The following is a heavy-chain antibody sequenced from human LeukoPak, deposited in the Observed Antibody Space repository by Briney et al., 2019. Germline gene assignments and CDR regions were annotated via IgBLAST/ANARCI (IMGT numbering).Heavy chain of an antibody. J-gene: IGHJ4*02. CDR1: GYTFTSYD. CDR2: TSPNTGYI. V-gene: IGHV1-8*01. D-gene: IGHD2-8*01. CDR3: ATSRYCSSGVCPFDY. Sequence: ASVKVSCKTSGYTFTSYDMNWVRQAAGQGLEWMGWTSPNTGYIYYARKFQGRMTMATNTATRTVYMELSSLRSEDTAVYYCATSRYCSSGVCPFDYWGQGTLVTVSS.